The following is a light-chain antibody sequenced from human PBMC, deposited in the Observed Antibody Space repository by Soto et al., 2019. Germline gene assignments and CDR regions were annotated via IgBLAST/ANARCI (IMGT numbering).Light chain of an antibody. CDR1: SSDVGKYNY. J-gene: IGLJ1*01. V-gene: IGLV2-11*01. CDR3: CSYAGSFNYV. Sequence: QSVLSHPRSVSWSPGHSVTISCTGTSSDVGKYNYVSWYQQHPGKAPKLIIYDVSRRPSGVHDRFSGSKSGNTASLTISGLRADDEADYYCCSYAGSFNYVFGTGTKVTVL. CDR2: DVS.